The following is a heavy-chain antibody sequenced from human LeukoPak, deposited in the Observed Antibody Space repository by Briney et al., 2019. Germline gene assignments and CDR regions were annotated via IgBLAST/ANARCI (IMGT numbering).Heavy chain of an antibody. V-gene: IGHV1-46*01. CDR3: ARDLGDYGGNSGAFDI. CDR1: GYTFTSYY. J-gene: IGHJ3*02. Sequence: ASVRVSCKASGYTFTSYYMHWVRQAPGQGLEWMGIINPSGGSTSYAQKFQGRVTMTRDMSTSTVYMELSSLRSEDTAVYYCARDLGDYGGNSGAFDIWGQGTMVTVSS. D-gene: IGHD4-23*01. CDR2: INPSGGST.